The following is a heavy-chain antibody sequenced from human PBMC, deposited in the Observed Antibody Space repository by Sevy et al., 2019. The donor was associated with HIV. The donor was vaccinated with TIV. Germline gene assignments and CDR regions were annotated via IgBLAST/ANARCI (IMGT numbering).Heavy chain of an antibody. Sequence: ASVKVSCKASGYTFTGYYMHWVRQAPGQGLEWMGWINPNSGGTNYAQKFQGRVTMTRDTSISTADMELSRLRSDDTAVYYCARDSRVSYYDSSGYLSDAFDIWGQGTMVTVSS. CDR1: GYTFTGYY. CDR3: ARDSRVSYYDSSGYLSDAFDI. D-gene: IGHD3-22*01. J-gene: IGHJ3*02. V-gene: IGHV1-2*02. CDR2: INPNSGGT.